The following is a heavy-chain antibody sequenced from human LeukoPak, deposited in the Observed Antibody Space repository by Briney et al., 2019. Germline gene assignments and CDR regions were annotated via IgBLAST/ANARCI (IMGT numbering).Heavy chain of an antibody. Sequence: GGSLRLSCSASGFSFSSNGMHWVRQAPEKGLEYVSAISHNGGSTYYADSVKGRFTISRDNSKKTLYLQVNSLRAEDTAVYFCAKELTTERTPGVDSWGQGTLVTVSS. J-gene: IGHJ4*02. D-gene: IGHD4-17*01. V-gene: IGHV3-64*04. CDR3: AKELTTERTPGVDS. CDR2: ISHNGGST. CDR1: GFSFSSNG.